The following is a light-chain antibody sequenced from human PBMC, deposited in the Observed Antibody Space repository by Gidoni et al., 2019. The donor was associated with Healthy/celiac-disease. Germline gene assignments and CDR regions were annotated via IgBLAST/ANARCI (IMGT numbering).Light chain of an antibody. CDR1: QGISSY. CDR3: QQYYSYPPYT. V-gene: IGKV1-8*01. Sequence: AIRMSQSPSSLSASTGDRVTINCRARQGISSYLACYQQQPWKAPKLLIYAASTLQSGVPSRFSGSGSGTDFTLTISCLQSEEFATYYCQQYYSYPPYTFGQGTKLEIK. J-gene: IGKJ2*01. CDR2: AAS.